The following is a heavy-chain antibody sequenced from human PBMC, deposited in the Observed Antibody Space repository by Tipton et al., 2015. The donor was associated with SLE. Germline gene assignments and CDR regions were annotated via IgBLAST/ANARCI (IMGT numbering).Heavy chain of an antibody. CDR2: IRYDGSNK. D-gene: IGHD3-22*01. J-gene: IGHJ4*02. Sequence: SLRLSCAASGFTFSSYGMHWVRQAPGKGLEWVAFIRYDGSNKYYADSVKGRFTISRDNSKNTLYLQMNSLRAEDTAVYYCAKARRYDSSGYLDYWGQGTLVTVSS. V-gene: IGHV3-30*02. CDR3: AKARRYDSSGYLDY. CDR1: GFTFSSYG.